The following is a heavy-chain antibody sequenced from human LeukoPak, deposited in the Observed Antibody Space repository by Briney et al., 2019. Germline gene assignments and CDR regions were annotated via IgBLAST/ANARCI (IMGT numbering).Heavy chain of an antibody. D-gene: IGHD3-10*01. V-gene: IGHV1-69*13. Sequence: ASVKVSCKASGGTFSSYAISWVRQAPGQGLEWMGGIIPIFGTANYAQKFQGRVTITADESTSTAYMELSSLRSEDTAVYYCAREGGGLWFGELPNEAYNWFDPWGQGTLVTVSS. CDR2: IIPIFGTA. CDR3: AREGGGLWFGELPNEAYNWFDP. J-gene: IGHJ5*02. CDR1: GGTFSSYA.